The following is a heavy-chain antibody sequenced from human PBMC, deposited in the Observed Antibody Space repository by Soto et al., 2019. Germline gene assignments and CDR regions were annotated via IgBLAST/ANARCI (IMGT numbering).Heavy chain of an antibody. Sequence: QINLIESGPTLVKPTQTLTLTCTFSGFSLSTSGAAVGWVRQPPGRALEWLALIYWDGDKRYNASLGNRLTITKDTSMNQVVLTLTNVDPADTATYYCAHRATMTSFGLIIDNGSWFDPWGQGTRVIVSS. D-gene: IGHD3-22*01. CDR2: IYWDGDK. V-gene: IGHV2-5*02. CDR1: GFSLSTSGAA. J-gene: IGHJ5*02. CDR3: AHRATMTSFGLIIDNGSWFDP.